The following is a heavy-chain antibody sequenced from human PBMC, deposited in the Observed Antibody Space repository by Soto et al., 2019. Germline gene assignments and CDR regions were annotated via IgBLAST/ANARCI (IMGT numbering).Heavy chain of an antibody. J-gene: IGHJ4*02. D-gene: IGHD3-22*01. CDR2: SYYSGST. Sequence: QLQLQESGPGLVKPSETLSLTCTVSGGSISSSRYYGGWIRQPPGKGLEWVGGSYYSGSTYYNPSLKSRVTISVDTSKNQFSLKLSSVTAADTAVYYCARRPPTYDSSGYYLSSGGPIDYWGQGTLVTVSS. CDR3: ARRPPTYDSSGYYLSSGGPIDY. V-gene: IGHV4-39*01. CDR1: GGSISSSRYY.